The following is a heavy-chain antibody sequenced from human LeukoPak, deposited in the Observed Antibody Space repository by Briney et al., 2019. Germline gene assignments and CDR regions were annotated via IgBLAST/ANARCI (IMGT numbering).Heavy chain of an antibody. CDR1: GFTFSDYY. CDR2: ISSSSSYT. D-gene: IGHD3-10*01. Sequence: AGGSLGLSCAASGFTFSDYYTSWIRQAPGKGLEWVSYISSSSSYTNYADSVKGRFTISRDNAKNSLYLQMNSLRAEDTAVYYCARKARGVFTPMDYWGQGTLVTVSS. V-gene: IGHV3-11*06. J-gene: IGHJ4*02. CDR3: ARKARGVFTPMDY.